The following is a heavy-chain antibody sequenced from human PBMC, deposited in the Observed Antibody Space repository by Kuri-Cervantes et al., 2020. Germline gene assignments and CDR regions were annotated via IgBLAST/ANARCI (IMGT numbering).Heavy chain of an antibody. J-gene: IGHJ4*02. D-gene: IGHD5-18*01. CDR3: ARGGQLWGRFDY. V-gene: IGHV3-33*08. CDR1: GFTFSNYS. Sequence: GESLKISCVASGFTFSNYSMNWVRQAPGKGLEWVAFIRFDGGQSDYADSVKGRFTISRDDAKNSLYLQMNSLSDEDTAVYYCARGGQLWGRFDYWGQGTLVTVSS. CDR2: IRFDGGQS.